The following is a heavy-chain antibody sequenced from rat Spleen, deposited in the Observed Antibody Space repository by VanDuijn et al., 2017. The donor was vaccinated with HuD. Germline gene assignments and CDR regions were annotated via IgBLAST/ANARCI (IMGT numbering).Heavy chain of an antibody. J-gene: IGHJ4*01. D-gene: IGHD1-5*01. V-gene: IGHV5-29*01. Sequence: EVQLVESGGGLVQPGRSLKLSCAASGFTFSNYGMAWVRQAPTKGLEWVATISYDGSSTYYRDSVKGRLTLSRDNAKSTLYLQMNSLRSEDTATYYCARHRYNRYVMDAWGQGASVTVSS. CDR3: ARHRYNRYVMDA. CDR2: ISYDGSST. CDR1: GFTFSNYG.